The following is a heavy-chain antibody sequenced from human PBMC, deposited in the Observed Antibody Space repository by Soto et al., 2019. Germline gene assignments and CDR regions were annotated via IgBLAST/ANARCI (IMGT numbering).Heavy chain of an antibody. J-gene: IGHJ2*01. CDR2: INPNSGGT. V-gene: IGHV1-2*04. CDR1: GYTFAGYY. Sequence: ASVKVSCKASGYTFAGYYMHWVRQAPGQGLEWMGWINPNSGGTNYAQKFQGWVTMTRDTSISTAYMELSRLRSDDTAVYYCVKNRGAGSLSNWSFASWGRGSLVTVSS. CDR3: VKNRGAGSLSNWSFAS. D-gene: IGHD1-26*01.